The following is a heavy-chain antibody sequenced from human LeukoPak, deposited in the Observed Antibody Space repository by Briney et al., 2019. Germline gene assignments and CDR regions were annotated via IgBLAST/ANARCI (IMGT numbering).Heavy chain of an antibody. CDR1: GFTFS. V-gene: IGHV3-30*19. D-gene: IGHD3-16*02. CDR3: ARPRIMITFGGVIAKTGFDY. J-gene: IGHJ4*02. CDR2: ISYDGSNK. Sequence: GGSLRLSCVGSGFTFSVHWVRQAPGKGLEWVAVISYDGSNKYYADSVKGRFTISRDNSKNTLYLQMNSLRAEDTAVYYCARPRIMITFGGVIAKTGFDYWGQGTLVTVSS.